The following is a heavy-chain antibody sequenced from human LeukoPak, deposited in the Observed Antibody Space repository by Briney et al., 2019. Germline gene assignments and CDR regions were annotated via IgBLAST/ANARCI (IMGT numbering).Heavy chain of an antibody. CDR2: ISGSGGST. D-gene: IGHD3-3*01. Sequence: GGSLRLSCAASGFTVSSNYMSWVRQAPGKGLEWVSVISGSGGSTYYADSVKGRFTISRDNSKNTLYLQMNSLRAEDTAVYYCAKKGYDFWTLTDYWGQGTLVTVSS. J-gene: IGHJ4*02. V-gene: IGHV3-23*01. CDR1: GFTVSSNY. CDR3: AKKGYDFWTLTDY.